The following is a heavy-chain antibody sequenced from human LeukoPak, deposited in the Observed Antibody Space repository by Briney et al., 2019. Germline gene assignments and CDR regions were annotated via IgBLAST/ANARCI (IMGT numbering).Heavy chain of an antibody. D-gene: IGHD6-13*01. CDR2: ISSSGSTI. Sequence: QPGGSLRLSCAASGFTFSSYEMNWVRQAPGKGLEWVSYISSSGSTIYYADSVKGRFTISRDNAKNSLYLQMNSLRAEDTAVYYCARGYSSSWSDAFDIWDQGTMVTVSS. J-gene: IGHJ3*02. CDR1: GFTFSSYE. V-gene: IGHV3-48*03. CDR3: ARGYSSSWSDAFDI.